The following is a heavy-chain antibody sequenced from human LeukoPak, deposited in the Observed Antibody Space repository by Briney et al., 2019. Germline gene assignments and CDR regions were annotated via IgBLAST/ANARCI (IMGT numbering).Heavy chain of an antibody. Sequence: SETLSLTCTVSGGSISSYYWSWIRQPPGKGLEWIGSIYYSGSTYHNPSLKSRVTISVDTSKNQFSLKLSSVTAADTAVYYCARLSNSANFDYWGQGTLVTVSS. D-gene: IGHD2-21*01. J-gene: IGHJ4*02. V-gene: IGHV4-59*05. CDR1: GGSISSYY. CDR2: IYYSGST. CDR3: ARLSNSANFDY.